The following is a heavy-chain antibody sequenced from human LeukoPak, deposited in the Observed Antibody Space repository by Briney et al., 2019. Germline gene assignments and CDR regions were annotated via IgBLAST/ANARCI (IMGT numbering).Heavy chain of an antibody. V-gene: IGHV3-74*01. J-gene: IGHJ4*02. D-gene: IGHD3-10*01. CDR1: GFTFSSYW. Sequence: QPGGSLRLSCAASGFTFSSYWMHWVRQAPGKGLVWVSRISKDGSDTRYADSVKGRFTISRDNAKNTLYLQMNSLRAEDTAVYYCAREAYGSGNYYIEYWGQGTLVTVSS. CDR3: AREAYGSGNYYIEY. CDR2: ISKDGSDT.